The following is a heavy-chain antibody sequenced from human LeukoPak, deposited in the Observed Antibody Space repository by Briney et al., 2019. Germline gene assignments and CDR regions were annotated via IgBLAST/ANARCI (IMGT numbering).Heavy chain of an antibody. CDR1: GFSFSSYA. CDR2: ISGSGGST. CDR3: AKDLPGFFDY. V-gene: IGHV3-23*01. J-gene: IGHJ4*02. Sequence: GGSLRLSCAASGFSFSSYAMSWVRQAPRKRLEWVSTISGSGGSTYYADSVKGRFTISRDNSKNTLYVQMNSLRAEDTAVYYCAKDLPGFFDYWGQGTLVTVSS.